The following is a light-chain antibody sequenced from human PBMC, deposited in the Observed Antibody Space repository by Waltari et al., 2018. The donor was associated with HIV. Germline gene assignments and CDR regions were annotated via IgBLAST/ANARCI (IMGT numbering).Light chain of an antibody. CDR1: SSDIDGYNY. J-gene: IGLJ2*01. V-gene: IGLV2-14*03. CDR2: DVS. CDR3: SSYTSSSTKV. Sequence: QSALTQPASVSGSPGQSITISCTGTSSDIDGYNYVSWYQQHPGKAPKLIIYDVSNRPSGLSNRFSGSKSGNTVSLTISGLQAEDEADYYCSSYTSSSTKVFGGGTKLTVL.